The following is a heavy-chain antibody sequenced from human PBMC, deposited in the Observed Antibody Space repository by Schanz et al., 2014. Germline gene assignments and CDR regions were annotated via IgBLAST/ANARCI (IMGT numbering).Heavy chain of an antibody. D-gene: IGHD6-13*01. CDR2: INPSGGST. CDR3: ASDGEAAAGCDY. V-gene: IGHV1-46*03. Sequence: QVQLVQSGAEVKKPGASVKVSCKASGYTFTSYYMHWVRQAPGQGLEWMGIINPSGGSTSYAQKSQGRVAMISDTSASTVYMELSSLTSEDTAVYYCASDGEAAAGCDYWGQGTLVTVSS. CDR1: GYTFTSYY. J-gene: IGHJ4*02.